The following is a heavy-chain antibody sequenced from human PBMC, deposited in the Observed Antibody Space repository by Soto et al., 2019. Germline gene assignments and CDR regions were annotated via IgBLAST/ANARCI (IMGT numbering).Heavy chain of an antibody. J-gene: IGHJ4*02. CDR3: ASPRYSSSSGDY. CDR2: ITSSGSTI. D-gene: IGHD6-6*01. CDR1: GFTFSDFY. V-gene: IGHV3-11*01. Sequence: NPGGSLRLSCAASGFTFSDFYMSWIRQAPGKGLEWVSYITSSGSTIYYADSVKGRFTISRDNAKNSLYLQMNSLRAEDMAVYYCASPRYSSSSGDYWGQGTLVTVSS.